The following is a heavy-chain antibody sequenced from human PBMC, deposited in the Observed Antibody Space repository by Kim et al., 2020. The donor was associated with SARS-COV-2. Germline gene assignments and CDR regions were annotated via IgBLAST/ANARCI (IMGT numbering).Heavy chain of an antibody. J-gene: IGHJ4*02. D-gene: IGHD3-10*01. CDR2: ISSDGGST. V-gene: IGHV3-64*05. CDR3: VTRNYYNSGSYYEGAPFDF. Sequence: GGSLRLSCSASGFTFSNYAMHWVRQAPGKGLEYVSAISSDGGSTYYADSVKGRFTISRDNSKNMLYVQMSSLRVEDTAIYYCVTRNYYNSGSYYEGAPFDFWGQGTPFTVSS. CDR1: GFTFSNYA.